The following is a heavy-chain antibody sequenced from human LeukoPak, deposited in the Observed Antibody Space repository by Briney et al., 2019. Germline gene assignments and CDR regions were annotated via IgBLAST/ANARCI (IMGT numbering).Heavy chain of an antibody. J-gene: IGHJ5*02. D-gene: IGHD1-26*01. CDR2: IYYSGST. Sequence: SETLSLTCTVSGGSISNYYWNWIRQPPGKGLEWIGYIYYSGSTKYNPSFESRVTISVDTSKNQFSLKVRSVTAAGTAVYYCARGVPQGWVHWFDPWGQGTLVTVSS. V-gene: IGHV4-59*01. CDR3: ARGVPQGWVHWFDP. CDR1: GGSISNYY.